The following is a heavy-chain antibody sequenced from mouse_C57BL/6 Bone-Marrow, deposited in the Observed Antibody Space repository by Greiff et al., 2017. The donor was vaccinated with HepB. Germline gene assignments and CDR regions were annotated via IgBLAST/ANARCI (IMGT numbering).Heavy chain of an antibody. CDR1: GFTFSSYT. D-gene: IGHD1-1*01. Sequence: EVKLVESGGGLVKPGGSLKLSCAASGFTFSSYTMSWVRQTPEMRLEWVATISGGGGNTYYPDSVKGRLTISRDNGKMTLYLQMSSLWSEDTALYYCARIPIYYYGSSYAMDYWGQGTSVTVSS. V-gene: IGHV5-9*01. CDR3: ARIPIYYYGSSYAMDY. J-gene: IGHJ4*01. CDR2: ISGGGGNT.